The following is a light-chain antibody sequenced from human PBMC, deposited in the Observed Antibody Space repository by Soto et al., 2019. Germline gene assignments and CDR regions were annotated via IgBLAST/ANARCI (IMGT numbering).Light chain of an antibody. CDR2: GTS. CDR3: QQYGELPIT. Sequence: EVVLTQSPGTVSLSPGERATLSCRASQSVSSNYLAGYQQKHGQAPSLLVYGTSSRATGIPDRFSGSGSETDFTLTISRLEPEDFAVDYCQQYGELPITFGQGTRLEIK. J-gene: IGKJ5*01. CDR1: QSVSSNY. V-gene: IGKV3-20*01.